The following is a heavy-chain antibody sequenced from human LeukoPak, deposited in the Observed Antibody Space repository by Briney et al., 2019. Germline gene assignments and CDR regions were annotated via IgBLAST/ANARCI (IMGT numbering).Heavy chain of an antibody. D-gene: IGHD6-19*01. J-gene: IGHJ5*02. CDR3: CSSGWYNWFDP. CDR2: IKSKADGGTT. V-gene: IGHV3-15*01. Sequence: NPGGSLRLSCVASEFTFSNAWMTWVRQAPGKGLEWVGRIKSKADGGTTDYAAPVKGRFTISRDDSKNTLYLQMDSPKTEDTAVYYCCSSGWYNWFDPWGQGTLVTVSS. CDR1: EFTFSNAW.